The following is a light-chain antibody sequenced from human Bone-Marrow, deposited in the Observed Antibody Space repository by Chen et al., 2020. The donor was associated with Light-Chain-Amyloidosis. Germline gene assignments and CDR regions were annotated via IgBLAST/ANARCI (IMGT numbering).Light chain of an antibody. Sequence: QSVLTQPPSASGTPGQRVTISCSGSSSNIGSNTVNWYQQLPGTAPKLLIYSNNQRPSGVPDRFAGSTPGTSASLAISGLQSEDETDYYCAAWDDSLNGVFGGGTKLTVL. J-gene: IGLJ2*01. CDR1: SSNIGSNT. CDR2: SNN. V-gene: IGLV1-44*01. CDR3: AAWDDSLNGV.